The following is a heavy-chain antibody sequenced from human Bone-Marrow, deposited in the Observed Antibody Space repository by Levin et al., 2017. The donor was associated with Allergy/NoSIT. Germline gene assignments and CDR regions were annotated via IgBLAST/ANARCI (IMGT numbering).Heavy chain of an antibody. CDR1: GGSISSSNW. Sequence: SETLSLTCAVSGGSISSSNWWNWVRQSPGGGLEWIGEIYHSGSTNYNPSLKNRIFISVDKSRNPFSLRLNSVTAADTALYYCARRNSSWVVFAFDMWGQGTLVTVSS. D-gene: IGHD2-8*02. CDR3: ARRNSSWVVFAFDM. V-gene: IGHV4-4*02. J-gene: IGHJ3*02. CDR2: IYHSGST.